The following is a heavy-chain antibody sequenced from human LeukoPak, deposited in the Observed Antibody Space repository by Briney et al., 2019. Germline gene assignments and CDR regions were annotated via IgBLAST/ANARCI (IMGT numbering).Heavy chain of an antibody. CDR2: IYDSGST. D-gene: IGHD3-10*01. CDR3: ARRRASGFGELFDY. Sequence: PEGSLRLSCAASGFTFSCYAMSWVRQAPGKGLEWIGYIYDSGSTNYNPSLKSRVTILVDTSKNQFSLKLSSVTAADTAVYYCARRRASGFGELFDYWGQGTLVTVSS. J-gene: IGHJ4*02. CDR1: GFTFSCYA. V-gene: IGHV4-59*08.